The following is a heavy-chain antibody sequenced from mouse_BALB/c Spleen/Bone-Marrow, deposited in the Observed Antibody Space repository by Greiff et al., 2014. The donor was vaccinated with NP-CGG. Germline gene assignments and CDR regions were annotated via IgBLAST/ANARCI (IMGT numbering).Heavy chain of an antibody. D-gene: IGHD1-1*01. CDR2: ISSDSSTI. CDR3: ARSNYVGYYAMDY. V-gene: IGHV5-17*02. Sequence: VQLKESGGGLVQPGGSRKLSCAASGFTFSSFGIHWVRQAPEKGLEWVAYISSDSSTIYYADTAKGRFTISRDNPKNTLFLQMTSLRSEDTAMYYCARSNYVGYYAMDYWGQGTSVTVSS. CDR1: GFTFSSFG. J-gene: IGHJ4*01.